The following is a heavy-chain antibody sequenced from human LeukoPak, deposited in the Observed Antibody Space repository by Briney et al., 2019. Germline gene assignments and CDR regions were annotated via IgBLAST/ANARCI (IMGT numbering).Heavy chain of an antibody. Sequence: PSETLSLTCAVYGGSFSGHYWSWIRQPPGKGLEWIGEINHSGSTNYNPSLKSRVTISVDTSKNQFSLKLSSVTAADTAVYYCARPSGSYLGYYFDYWGQGTLVTVSS. CDR1: GGSFSGHY. CDR3: ARPSGSYLGYYFDY. D-gene: IGHD1-26*01. J-gene: IGHJ4*02. V-gene: IGHV4-34*01. CDR2: INHSGST.